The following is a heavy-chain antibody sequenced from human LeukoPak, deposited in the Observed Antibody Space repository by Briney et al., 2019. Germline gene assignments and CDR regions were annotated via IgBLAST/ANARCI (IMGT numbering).Heavy chain of an antibody. CDR2: IWYDGSNK. D-gene: IGHD4-17*01. CDR3: AKDLSYGSYYYYGMDV. Sequence: GGSLRLSCAASGFTFSSYGMHWVRQAPGKGLEWVAVIWYDGSNKYYADSVKGRFTISRDNSENTLCLQMNSLRAEDTAVYYCAKDLSYGSYYYYGMDVWGQGTTVTVSS. V-gene: IGHV3-30*02. CDR1: GFTFSSYG. J-gene: IGHJ6*02.